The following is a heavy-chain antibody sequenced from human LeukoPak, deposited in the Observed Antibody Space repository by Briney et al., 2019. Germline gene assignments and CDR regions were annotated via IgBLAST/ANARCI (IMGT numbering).Heavy chain of an antibody. Sequence: SETLSLTCTVSGGSISSYYWSWIRQPPGKGLEWIGYIYYSGSTNYNPSLKSRVTISVDTSKNQFSLKLSSVTAADTAVYYCARGTWVHSSGWYYYYYMDVWGKGTTVTVSS. CDR3: ARGTWVHSSGWYYYYYMDV. CDR2: IYYSGST. V-gene: IGHV4-59*01. D-gene: IGHD6-19*01. CDR1: GGSISSYY. J-gene: IGHJ6*03.